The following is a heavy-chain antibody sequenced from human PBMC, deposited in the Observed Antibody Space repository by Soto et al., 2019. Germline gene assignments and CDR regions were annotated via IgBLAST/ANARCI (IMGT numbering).Heavy chain of an antibody. CDR1: GYPFTSYH. J-gene: IGHJ5*02. Sequence: QVQLVQSGAEVKKPGASVKVSCKPSGYPFTSYHVNWVRQAPGQGLEWMGWMNPDSGSTDYALKFQGRLTMTRNTSMSTAYLALRSLTAEDTAIYSCARGRFISKGYDSGWYIAHCGQGTQVIVSS. D-gene: IGHD6-19*01. V-gene: IGHV1-8*01. CDR3: ARGRFISKGYDSGWYIAH. CDR2: MNPDSGST.